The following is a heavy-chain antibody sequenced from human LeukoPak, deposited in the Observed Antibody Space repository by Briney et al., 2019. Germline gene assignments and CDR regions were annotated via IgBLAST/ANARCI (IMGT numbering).Heavy chain of an antibody. CDR2: ISSSSSTI. CDR3: AKDAAHYYDSKGPMYYFDY. J-gene: IGHJ4*02. Sequence: GGSLRLSCAASGFTFSSYSMNWVRQAPGKGLEWVSYISSSSSTIYYADSVKGRFTISRDNAKNTLYLQMNSLRAEDTAVYYCAKDAAHYYDSKGPMYYFDYWGQGTLVTVSS. D-gene: IGHD3-22*01. CDR1: GFTFSSYS. V-gene: IGHV3-48*01.